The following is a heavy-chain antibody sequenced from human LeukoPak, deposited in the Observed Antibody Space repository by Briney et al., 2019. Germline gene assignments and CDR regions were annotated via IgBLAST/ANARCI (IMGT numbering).Heavy chain of an antibody. Sequence: ASVKVSCKASGYTFSSYDINWVRQAPGQGLEWMGWMNPKSGNTGYGQKFQGRVIMTGNTSINMVYMELDSLTSEDTAVYYCARGSALLALSFDYWGQGTLVTVSS. J-gene: IGHJ4*02. CDR2: MNPKSGNT. CDR3: ARGSALLALSFDY. V-gene: IGHV1-8*01. CDR1: GYTFSSYD. D-gene: IGHD2-15*01.